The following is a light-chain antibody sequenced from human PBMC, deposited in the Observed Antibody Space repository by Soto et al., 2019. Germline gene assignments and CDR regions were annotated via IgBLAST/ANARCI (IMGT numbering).Light chain of an antibody. J-gene: IGKJ3*01. CDR2: GAS. CDR3: QQYGSSLFT. CDR1: QSVSSSY. V-gene: IGKV3-20*01. Sequence: EIVLTQSPCTLSLSPGERATLSCRASQSVSSSYLAWYQQKPGQAPRLLIYGASSRATGTPDRFSGSGSGADFTLTISRLEPEDFAVYYCQQYGSSLFTFGPGTKVDIK.